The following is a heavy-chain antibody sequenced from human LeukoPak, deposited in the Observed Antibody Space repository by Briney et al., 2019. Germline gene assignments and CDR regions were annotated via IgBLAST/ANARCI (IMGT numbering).Heavy chain of an antibody. Sequence: SETLSLTCTVSGYSISSGYYWGWIRPPPGKGLEWIGSIYHSGSTYYNPSLKSRVTISLDTSNNQFSLKLSSVTAADTAVYYCARDKNYDSSGYYFPSDAFDIWGQGTMVSVSS. CDR1: GYSISSGYY. J-gene: IGHJ3*02. D-gene: IGHD3-22*01. CDR2: IYHSGST. CDR3: ARDKNYDSSGYYFPSDAFDI. V-gene: IGHV4-38-2*02.